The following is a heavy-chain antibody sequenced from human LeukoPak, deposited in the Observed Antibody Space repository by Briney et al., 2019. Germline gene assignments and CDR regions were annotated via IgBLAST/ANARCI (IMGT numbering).Heavy chain of an antibody. Sequence: SETLSLTCAVSGGSIRANNFYWSWIRRPAGKGLEWIGRFYTTGTTNYNPSLRTRVTISADTSKNHFSLNLSSVTAADTAVYYCARHPGAFDVWGQGTMVTVSS. CDR2: FYTTGTT. CDR3: ARHPGAFDV. V-gene: IGHV4-61*02. CDR1: GGSIRANNFY. J-gene: IGHJ3*01.